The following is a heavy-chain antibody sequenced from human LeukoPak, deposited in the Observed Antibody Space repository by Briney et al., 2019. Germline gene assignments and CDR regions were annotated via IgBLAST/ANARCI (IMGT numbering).Heavy chain of an antibody. CDR1: GYTFTSYY. D-gene: IGHD3-22*01. Sequence: ASVKVSCKASGYTFTSYYMNWVRQAPGQGLEWMGIINPSGGSSTYAQKFQGRVTMTRGTSTSTVYMEQSSLRSEDTALYYCARLLNYYDSSGYYNWYFDVWGRGTLVTVSS. J-gene: IGHJ2*01. CDR3: ARLLNYYDSSGYYNWYFDV. CDR2: INPSGGSS. V-gene: IGHV1-46*01.